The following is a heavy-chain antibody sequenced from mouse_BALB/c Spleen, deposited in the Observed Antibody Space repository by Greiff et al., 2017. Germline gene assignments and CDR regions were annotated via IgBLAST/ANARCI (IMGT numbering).Heavy chain of an antibody. J-gene: IGHJ2*01. CDR2: ILPGSGST. Sequence: VKLQQSGAELMKPGASVKISCKATGYTFSSYWIEWVKQRPGHGLEWIGEILPGSGSTNYNEKFKGKATFTADTSSNTAYMQLSSLTSEDSAVYYCASPYYYGSLYYFDYWGQGTTLTVSS. CDR3: ASPYYYGSLYYFDY. V-gene: IGHV1-9*01. CDR1: GYTFSSYW. D-gene: IGHD1-1*01.